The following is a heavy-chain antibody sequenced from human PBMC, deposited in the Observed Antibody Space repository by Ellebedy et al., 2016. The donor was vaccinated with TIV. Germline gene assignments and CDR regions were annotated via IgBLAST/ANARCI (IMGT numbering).Heavy chain of an antibody. Sequence: PGGSLRLSCAASGFTSSPNAMAWVRRAPGKGLVWVSGIVGSGAQKYADSVKGRFTISRDNSKRTVDLQMDSLRAEDTAVYFCEKDGTPGDGYWVFDNWGQGTLVSVSS. V-gene: IGHV3-23*01. D-gene: IGHD5-18*01. J-gene: IGHJ4*02. CDR3: EKDGTPGDGYWVFDN. CDR2: IVGSGA. CDR1: GFTSSPNA.